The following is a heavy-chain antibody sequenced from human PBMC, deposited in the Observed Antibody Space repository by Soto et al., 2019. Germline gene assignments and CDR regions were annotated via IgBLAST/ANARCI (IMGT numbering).Heavy chain of an antibody. J-gene: IGHJ4*02. CDR1: GFSLTTNGVG. D-gene: IGHD6-13*01. Sequence: QITLKESGPSLVKPTQTLTLTCTFSGFSLTTNGVGVGWIRQSPGEALERLALIYWDDDKRYSPSLKSRPTITKDTSKNQVVLTMTNMDAVDTATYYCAYCGYYSSSWFPDYWGQGTLVTVSS. CDR3: AYCGYYSSSWFPDY. CDR2: IYWDDDK. V-gene: IGHV2-5*02.